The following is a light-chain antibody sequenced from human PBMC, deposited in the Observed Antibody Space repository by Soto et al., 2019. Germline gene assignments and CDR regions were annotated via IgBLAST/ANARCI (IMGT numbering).Light chain of an antibody. CDR1: QSIYTK. V-gene: IGKV3-20*01. J-gene: IGKJ2*01. Sequence: EIVLTQSPGTLSLSPGVGATLSCRASQSIYTKLAWYQKKSGQAPRLLIYDASTRAYGIPDRSSGSGSGTDFSLTISRLEPEDFAVYYCQQYAGSLYTFAQGTKVDIK. CDR3: QQYAGSLYT. CDR2: DAS.